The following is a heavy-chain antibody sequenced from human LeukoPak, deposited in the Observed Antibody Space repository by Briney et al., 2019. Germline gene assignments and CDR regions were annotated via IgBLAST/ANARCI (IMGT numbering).Heavy chain of an antibody. Sequence: PSETPSLTCAVSGGSISSTNWWSWVRQPPGKGLEWIGEIYHSESTNYNPSLKSRVTMSVDQSKNQFSLKLSSVTAADTAVYYCARRYSPIDYWGQGTLVTVSS. D-gene: IGHD5-18*01. CDR1: GGSISSTNW. J-gene: IGHJ4*02. CDR3: ARRYSPIDY. CDR2: IYHSEST. V-gene: IGHV4-4*02.